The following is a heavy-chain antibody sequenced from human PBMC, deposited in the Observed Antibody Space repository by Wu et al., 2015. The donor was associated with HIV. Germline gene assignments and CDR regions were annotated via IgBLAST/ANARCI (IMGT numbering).Heavy chain of an antibody. Sequence: QVQLVQSGAEVKKPGASVKVSCQASGYTFTIYDINWVRQAPGQGLEWMGWMNPNSGNTGYAQKFQGRVTMTRNTSIGTAYMELSSLRSEDTAVYYCARGNCGGDCSSFYYYYYGMDIVGQGTTVTV. V-gene: IGHV1-8*01. CDR2: MNPNSGNT. CDR1: GYTFTIYD. J-gene: IGHJ6*02. CDR3: ARGNCGGDCSSFYYYYYGMDI. D-gene: IGHD2-21*02.